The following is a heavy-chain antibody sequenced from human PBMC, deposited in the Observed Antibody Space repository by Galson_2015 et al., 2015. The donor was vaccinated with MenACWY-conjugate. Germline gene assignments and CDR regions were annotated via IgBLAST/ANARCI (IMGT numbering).Heavy chain of an antibody. Sequence: QSGAEVKKPGGSLKISCTGSGYTFTTYWIAWVRQMPGKGLEWMGIIYPGDSDTRYSPSFQGLVTISADKSITTAYLQWSSLKASDTAIYYCARHRDGYTNDYWGQGTLVTVSS. V-gene: IGHV5-51*01. CDR3: ARHRDGYTNDY. D-gene: IGHD5-24*01. J-gene: IGHJ4*02. CDR1: GYTFTTYW. CDR2: IYPGDSDT.